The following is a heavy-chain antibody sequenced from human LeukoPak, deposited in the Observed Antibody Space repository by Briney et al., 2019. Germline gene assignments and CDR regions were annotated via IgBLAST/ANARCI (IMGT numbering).Heavy chain of an antibody. J-gene: IGHJ6*02. D-gene: IGHD3-22*01. CDR3: ARSVPVVPVGYYGMDV. V-gene: IGHV3-66*01. CDR1: GFTVSSNY. Sequence: GGSLRLSCAASGFTVSSNYMSWVRQAPGKGLEWVSVIYSGGSTYYADSVKGRFTISRDNSKNTLYLQMNSLRAEDTAVYYCARSVPVVPVGYYGMDVWGQGTTVTVSS. CDR2: IYSGGST.